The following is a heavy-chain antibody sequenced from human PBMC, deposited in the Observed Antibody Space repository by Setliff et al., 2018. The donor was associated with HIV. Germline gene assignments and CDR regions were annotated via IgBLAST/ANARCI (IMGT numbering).Heavy chain of an antibody. V-gene: IGHV4-39*07. CDR1: GAFTTSSLYS. Sequence: SETLSLTCSVSGAFTTSSLYSWGWFRQSPGKGLEWIGTIFYSGTTEYNPSLKSRVTISVDTSKNQFSLKLSSVTAADTAVYYCASEAWTSYRSSSGYYYYYMDGWGKGTTVTVSS. J-gene: IGHJ6*03. D-gene: IGHD6-6*01. CDR3: ASEAWTSYRSSSGYYYYYMDG. CDR2: IFYSGTT.